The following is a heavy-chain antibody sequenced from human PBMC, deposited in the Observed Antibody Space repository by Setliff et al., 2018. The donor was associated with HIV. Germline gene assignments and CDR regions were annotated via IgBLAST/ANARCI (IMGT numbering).Heavy chain of an antibody. CDR2: ISSSSRSK. CDR3: ARDVSWRVRTYIDY. CDR1: GFTFSTYS. V-gene: IGHV3-21*01. D-gene: IGHD3-3*01. J-gene: IGHJ4*02. Sequence: GESLKISCEASGFTFSTYSMNWVRQAPGKGLGWVSSISSSSRSKYYADSVKGRFTISRDNAKNSLYLQMNSLTAEDTAVYYCARDVSWRVRTYIDYWGQGALVTVSS.